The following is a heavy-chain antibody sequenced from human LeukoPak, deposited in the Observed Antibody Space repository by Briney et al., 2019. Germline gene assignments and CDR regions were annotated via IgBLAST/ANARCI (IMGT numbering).Heavy chain of an antibody. D-gene: IGHD3-9*01. V-gene: IGHV4-61*02. J-gene: IGHJ6*03. CDR3: ARGPNAPRYFDWLSPYYYYMDV. Sequence: TLSLTCTVSGGSISSGSYCWSWIRQPAGKGLEWIGRIYTSGSTNYNPSLKSRVTISVDTSKNQFSLKLSSVTAADTAVYYCARGPNAPRYFDWLSPYYYYMDVWGKGTTVTVSS. CDR1: GGSISSGSYC. CDR2: IYTSGST.